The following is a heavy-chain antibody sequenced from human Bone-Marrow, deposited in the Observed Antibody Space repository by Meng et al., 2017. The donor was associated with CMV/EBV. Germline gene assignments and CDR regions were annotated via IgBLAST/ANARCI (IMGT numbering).Heavy chain of an antibody. CDR1: GSISSGGYY. CDR2: IYYSGST. J-gene: IGHJ4*02. V-gene: IGHV4-31*02. CDR3: ARERPEDDYGGNGVDY. D-gene: IGHD4-23*01. Sequence: GSISSGGYYWSWIRQQPGKGLEWIGYIYYSGSTYYNPSLKSRVTISVDTSKNQFSLKLSSVTAADTAVYYCARERPEDDYGGNGVDYWGQGTLVTVSS.